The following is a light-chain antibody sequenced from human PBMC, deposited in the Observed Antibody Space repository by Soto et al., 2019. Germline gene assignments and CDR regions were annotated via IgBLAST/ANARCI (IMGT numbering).Light chain of an antibody. V-gene: IGLV1-47*02. CDR2: SNN. CDR1: SSNIGSNY. Sequence: QSELTQPPSASGTPGQRVTISCSGSSSNIGSNYVYWYQQLPGTAPKLLIYSNNQRPSGVPDRFSGSKSGTSASLAISGLRSEDEADYYCAAWDDSLSAFYVFGTGTKLTVL. J-gene: IGLJ1*01. CDR3: AAWDDSLSAFYV.